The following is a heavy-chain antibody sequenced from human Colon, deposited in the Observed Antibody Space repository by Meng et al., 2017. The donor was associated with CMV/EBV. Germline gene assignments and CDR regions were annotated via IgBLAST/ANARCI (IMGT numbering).Heavy chain of an antibody. CDR2: INHSGRT. V-gene: IGHV4-34*01. J-gene: IGHJ4*02. D-gene: IGHD6-13*01. CDR3: ASILFAAAAGGWSGY. CDR1: GGSFSGYY. Sequence: QVPHKQWGAGLLKPSETLALTFAVYGGSFSGYYWSWIRQPPGRGLEWIGEINHSGRTNYNPSLKSRVTISVDTSKNQFSLKLSSGTAADTAVYYCASILFAAAAGGWSGYWGQGTLVTVSS.